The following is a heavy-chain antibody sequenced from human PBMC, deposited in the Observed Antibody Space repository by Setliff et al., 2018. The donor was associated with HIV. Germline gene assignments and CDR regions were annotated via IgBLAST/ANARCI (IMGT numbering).Heavy chain of an antibody. CDR1: GYTFTSYY. V-gene: IGHV1-46*01. D-gene: IGHD3-3*01. CDR2: INPSGGSS. Sequence: ASVKVSCKASGYTFTSYYMTWVRQAPGQGLXWMGIINPSGGSSTYAQKFQGRVAMTRDTSTSTVYMELSSLRSEDTAVYYCARDRVRITIFGANDASDIWGQGTMVTV. J-gene: IGHJ3*02. CDR3: ARDRVRITIFGANDASDI.